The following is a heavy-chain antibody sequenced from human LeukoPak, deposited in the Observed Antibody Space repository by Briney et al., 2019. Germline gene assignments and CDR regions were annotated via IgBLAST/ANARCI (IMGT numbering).Heavy chain of an antibody. Sequence: GGTLRLSCAASGFTFSSYAMNWVRQAPGKGLEWVSAISGSGSNTYYADSVKGRFTISRDNSKNTLYLKMNSLRAEDTAVYYCANTQTIFGVVIIGGFDYWGQGTLVTVSS. V-gene: IGHV3-23*01. D-gene: IGHD3-3*01. CDR3: ANTQTIFGVVIIGGFDY. J-gene: IGHJ4*02. CDR1: GFTFSSYA. CDR2: ISGSGSNT.